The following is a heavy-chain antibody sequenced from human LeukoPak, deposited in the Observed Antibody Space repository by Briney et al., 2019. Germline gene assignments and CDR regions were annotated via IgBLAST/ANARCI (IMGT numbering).Heavy chain of an antibody. D-gene: IGHD2-15*01. CDR3: AKDIGGGLLEY. CDR2: INGDGNT. Sequence: GGSLRLSCAASGFNFGANSMHWARQVPGKGLEWVSLINGDGNTYYAASVSGRFTVSRDNGKNSLYLQMSRLRPEDTALYYCAKDIGGGLLEYWGQGTLVTVSS. J-gene: IGHJ4*02. V-gene: IGHV3-43*02. CDR1: GFNFGANS.